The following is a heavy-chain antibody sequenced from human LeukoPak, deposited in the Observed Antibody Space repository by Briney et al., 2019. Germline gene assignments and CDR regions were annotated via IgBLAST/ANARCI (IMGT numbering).Heavy chain of an antibody. D-gene: IGHD4-11*01. CDR2: IYYSGST. V-gene: IGHV4-59*08. J-gene: IGHJ3*02. CDR1: GGSISSYY. CDR3: ARQGLPRAFDI. Sequence: PSETLSLTCTVSGGSISSYYWSWIRHPPGKGLEWIGYIYYSGSTNYNPSLKSRVTISVDTSKNQFSLKLSSVTAADTAVYYCARQGLPRAFDIWGQGTMVTVSS.